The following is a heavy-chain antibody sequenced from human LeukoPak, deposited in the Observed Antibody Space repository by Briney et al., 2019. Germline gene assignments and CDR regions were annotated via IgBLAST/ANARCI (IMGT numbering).Heavy chain of an antibody. Sequence: GGSLRLSCAASGFTVSSNYMSWVRQAPGKGLEWVSVIYSGGSTYYSDSVKGRFTISRDNSRNTLYLQMNSLRAEDTAVYYCASYDSSGPDAFDIWGQGTMVTVSS. J-gene: IGHJ3*02. D-gene: IGHD3-22*01. CDR2: IYSGGST. V-gene: IGHV3-66*01. CDR1: GFTVSSNY. CDR3: ASYDSSGPDAFDI.